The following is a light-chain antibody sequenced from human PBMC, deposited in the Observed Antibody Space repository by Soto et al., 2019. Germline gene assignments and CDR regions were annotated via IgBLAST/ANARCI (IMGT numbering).Light chain of an antibody. CDR2: GAS. V-gene: IGKV3-20*01. J-gene: IGKJ5*01. CDR3: HQYSSSPHT. Sequence: EIVLTQSPGTLSLSPGERATLSCRASQSVSSNYLAWFQQKPGQAPRLLISGASTRATDVPDRFSGSGSGTDFTLTISRLEPEDFAVYYCHQYSSSPHTFGQGTRLEIK. CDR1: QSVSSNY.